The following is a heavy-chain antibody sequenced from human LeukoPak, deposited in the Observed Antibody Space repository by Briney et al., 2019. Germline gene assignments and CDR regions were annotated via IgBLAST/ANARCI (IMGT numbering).Heavy chain of an antibody. D-gene: IGHD6-19*01. V-gene: IGHV1-69*06. Sequence: ASVKVSCKASGGTFSSYAISWVRQAPGQGLEWMGGIIPIFGTANYAQKFQGRVTITADKSTSTAYMELSSLRSEDTAVYYCAREHSSGWYIVYWGQGTLVTVSS. J-gene: IGHJ4*02. CDR2: IIPIFGTA. CDR1: GGTFSSYA. CDR3: AREHSSGWYIVY.